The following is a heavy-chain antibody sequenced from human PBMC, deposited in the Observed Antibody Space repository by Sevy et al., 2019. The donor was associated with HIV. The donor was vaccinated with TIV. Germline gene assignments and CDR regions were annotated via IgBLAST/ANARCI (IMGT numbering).Heavy chain of an antibody. CDR2: ISYNGRNQ. CDR1: GFSLSDHA. D-gene: IGHD2-15*01. V-gene: IGHV3-30*04. J-gene: IGHJ4*02. CDR3: ARFVGYCSGGRCSIIEF. Sequence: GGSLRLSCAASGFSLSDHAVSWVRQTPGKGLEWLAVISYNGRNQYYADSVKGRFTISKDDSKNTLYLQLNSLRAEDTAVYYCARFVGYCSGGRCSIIEFWGQGTLVTVSS.